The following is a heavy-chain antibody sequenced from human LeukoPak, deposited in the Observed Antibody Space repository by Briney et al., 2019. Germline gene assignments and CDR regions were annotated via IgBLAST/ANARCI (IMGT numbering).Heavy chain of an antibody. CDR1: GFTFSSYG. J-gene: IGHJ4*02. CDR2: ISYDGSNK. CDR3: AKDGPIVGATMDY. V-gene: IGHV3-30*18. D-gene: IGHD1-26*01. Sequence: PGRSLRLSCAASGFTFSSYGMPWVRQAPGKGLEWVAVISYDGSNKYYADSVKGRFTISRDNSKNTLYLQMNSLRAEDTAVYYCAKDGPIVGATMDYWGQGTLVTVSS.